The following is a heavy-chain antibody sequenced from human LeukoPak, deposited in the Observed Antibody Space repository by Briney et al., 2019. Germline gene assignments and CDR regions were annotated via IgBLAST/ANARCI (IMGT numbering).Heavy chain of an antibody. CDR2: LDESGTAT. CDR1: GFTFSSYA. Sequence: GGSLRLFCAASGFTFSSYAMSWVRQAPGQGLEWVSSLDESGTATYYADSVRGRFTMSRDNSKNTLSLQIDSLRAEDTATYYCAKKGYLVSPGNYFDYWGQGTQVTVSA. D-gene: IGHD2-21*01. V-gene: IGHV3-23*05. CDR3: AKKGYLVSPGNYFDY. J-gene: IGHJ4*02.